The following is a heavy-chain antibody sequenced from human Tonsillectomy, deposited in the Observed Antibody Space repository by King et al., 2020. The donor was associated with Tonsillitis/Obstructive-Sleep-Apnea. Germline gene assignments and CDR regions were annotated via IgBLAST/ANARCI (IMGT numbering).Heavy chain of an antibody. J-gene: IGHJ4*02. CDR1: GFTFSSYA. Sequence: VQLVESGGGVVQPGRSLRLSCAASGFTFSSYAIHWVRQAPGKGLKWVAVISYDGSNKNYADSVKGRFTISRDDSKKTLYLQMNSLATEDTGVYYCARGDGLDHTSLDYWGQGTLVTVSS. CDR2: ISYDGSNK. CDR3: ARGDGLDHTSLDY. V-gene: IGHV3-30*04. D-gene: IGHD3/OR15-3a*01.